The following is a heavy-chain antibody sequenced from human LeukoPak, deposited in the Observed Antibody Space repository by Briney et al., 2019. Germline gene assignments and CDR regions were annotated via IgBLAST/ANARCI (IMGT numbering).Heavy chain of an antibody. CDR3: AKDGGSVTTPKGAFDI. D-gene: IGHD4-17*01. CDR1: GFTFSSYS. CDR2: ISSSSSYI. Sequence: PGGSLRLSCAASGFTFSSYSMNWVRQAPGKGLEWVSSISSSSSYIYYADSVKGRFTISRDNAKNSLYLQMNSLRAEDTAVFYCAKDGGSVTTPKGAFDIWGQGTVVTVSS. J-gene: IGHJ3*02. V-gene: IGHV3-21*04.